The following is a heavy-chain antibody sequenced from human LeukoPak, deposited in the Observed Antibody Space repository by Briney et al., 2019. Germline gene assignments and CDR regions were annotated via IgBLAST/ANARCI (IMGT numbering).Heavy chain of an antibody. D-gene: IGHD3-10*01. CDR3: AKLSGMDV. J-gene: IGHJ6*02. Sequence: QPGRSLTLSCAASGFTFDDYAMHWVRQAPGKGLEWVSGISWNSGSIGYADSVKGRFTISRDNAKESLYLQMNSLRAEDTGLYYCAKLSGMDVWGQGTTVTVSS. CDR1: GFTFDDYA. V-gene: IGHV3-9*01. CDR2: ISWNSGSI.